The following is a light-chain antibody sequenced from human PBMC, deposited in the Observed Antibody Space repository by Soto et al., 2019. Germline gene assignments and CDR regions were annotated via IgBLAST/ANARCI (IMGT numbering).Light chain of an antibody. CDR2: GAS. CDR1: QSVDNTY. J-gene: IGKJ2*01. CDR3: HHYGSSPPYN. V-gene: IGKV3-20*01. Sequence: EIVLTQSPGTLSLSPGERATLSCRASQSVDNTYLAWYQQKPGQAPRLLIYGASSRPTGIPDRFSGSGSGTDFTLTISRLEPEDFAFYYCHHYGSSPPYNFGQGTKLDFK.